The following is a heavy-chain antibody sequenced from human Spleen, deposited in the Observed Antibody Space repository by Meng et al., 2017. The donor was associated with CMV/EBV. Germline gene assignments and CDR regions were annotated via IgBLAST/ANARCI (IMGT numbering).Heavy chain of an antibody. CDR3: VKGIGHDIVRPPAAVLDY. V-gene: IGHV3-30-3*01. D-gene: IGHD2-2*02. CDR1: GFTFSSYA. J-gene: IGHJ4*02. Sequence: GESLKISCAASGFTFSSYAMHWVRQAPGKGLEWVAVISYDGSNKYYADSVKGRFTISRDNSKNSLYLQMNSLRPEDTAFYYCVKGIGHDIVRPPAAVLDYWGQGTLVTVSS. CDR2: ISYDGSNK.